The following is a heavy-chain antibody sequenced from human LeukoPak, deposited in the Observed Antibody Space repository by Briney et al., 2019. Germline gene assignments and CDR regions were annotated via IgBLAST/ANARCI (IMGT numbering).Heavy chain of an antibody. CDR1: GGSITTTDFD. CDR3: ARFKGGTGFDY. CDR2: ISSSGKA. D-gene: IGHD1-26*01. Sequence: KPSETLSLTCAVSGGSITTTDFDWAWIRQPPGQGFEWIATISSSGKAYYYPSLMSQVTISVDTSKNQFSLDVTSVTAADTGLFYCARFKGGTGFDYWGRGILVIVS. J-gene: IGHJ4*02. V-gene: IGHV4-39*01.